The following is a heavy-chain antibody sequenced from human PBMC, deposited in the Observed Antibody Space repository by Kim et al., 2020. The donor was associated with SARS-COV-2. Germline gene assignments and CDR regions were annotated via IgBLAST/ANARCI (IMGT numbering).Heavy chain of an antibody. CDR2: INTNTGNP. Sequence: ASVKVSSKASGYTFTSYAMNWVRQAPGQGLEWMGWINTNTGNPTYAQGFTGRFVFSLDTSVSTAYLQISSLKAEDTAVYYCAREMGIAAAGAYYYYGMDVWGQGTTVTVSS. V-gene: IGHV7-4-1*02. D-gene: IGHD6-13*01. CDR1: GYTFTSYA. J-gene: IGHJ6*02. CDR3: AREMGIAAAGAYYYYGMDV.